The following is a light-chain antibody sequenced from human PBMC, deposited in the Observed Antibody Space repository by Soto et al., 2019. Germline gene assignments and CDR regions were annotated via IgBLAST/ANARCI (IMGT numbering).Light chain of an antibody. J-gene: IGKJ1*01. V-gene: IGKV3-15*01. CDR2: RTS. Sequence: EIVMTQPPATLSVSPGERSTLSCRASQSISSHLAWYQQKPGRXPRXLMFRTSSRATGFPARFSGSGSGTEFYLTISSLQAEEFAGYYCQQDSDWPPTFGQGT. CDR3: QQDSDWPPT. CDR1: QSISSH.